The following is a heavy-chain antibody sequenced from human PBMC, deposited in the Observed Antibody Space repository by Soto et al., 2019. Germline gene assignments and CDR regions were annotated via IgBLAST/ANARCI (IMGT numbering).Heavy chain of an antibody. Sequence: SETLSLTCNVSGGSISNYYWTWVRQSPEKGLEWIGYMYYNGNINYNPSLKSRVTISIDTSKSQFSLTLKSVTAADTAVYYCASGGNWFDPWGQGVLVTVSS. CDR2: MYYNGNI. CDR3: ASGGNWFDP. J-gene: IGHJ5*02. D-gene: IGHD3-16*01. CDR1: GGSISNYY. V-gene: IGHV4-59*01.